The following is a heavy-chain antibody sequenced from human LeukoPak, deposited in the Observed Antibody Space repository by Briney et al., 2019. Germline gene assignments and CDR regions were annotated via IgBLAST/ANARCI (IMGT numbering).Heavy chain of an antibody. J-gene: IGHJ6*02. CDR1: GYTFNSYG. CDR2: IIPIFGTA. CDR3: ARDRDCSGGSCYSGYYYYGMDV. D-gene: IGHD2-15*01. V-gene: IGHV1-69*13. Sequence: SVKVSCKTSGYTFNSYGISWVRQAPGQGLEWMGGIIPIFGTANYAQKFQGRVTITADESTSTAYMELSSLRSEDTAVYYCARDRDCSGGSCYSGYYYYGMDVWGQGTTVTVSS.